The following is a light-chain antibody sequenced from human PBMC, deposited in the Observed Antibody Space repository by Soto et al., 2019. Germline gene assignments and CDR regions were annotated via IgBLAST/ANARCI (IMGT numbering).Light chain of an antibody. CDR1: QSVSSN. V-gene: IGKV3-15*01. CDR3: QQYSNWPYT. Sequence: EIVMTQSPATRSVSPGERATLSCRASQSVSSNLAWYQQKPGQAPRLLIYGASTRATGIPARFSGSGSGTEFTLTISSLQSEDFAVYYCQQYSNWPYTFGQGTKLEIK. J-gene: IGKJ2*01. CDR2: GAS.